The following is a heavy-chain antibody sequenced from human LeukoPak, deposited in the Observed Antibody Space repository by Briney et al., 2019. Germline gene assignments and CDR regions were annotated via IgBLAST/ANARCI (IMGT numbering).Heavy chain of an antibody. Sequence: SETLSLTCTVSGGSISSSSYYWGWIRQPPGKGLEWIGSICYSGSTYYNPSLKSRLTISLDTSKNQFSLRLSSVTAADTAFYYCARRYNWNDRWDWGQGTLVTVSP. D-gene: IGHD1-1*01. V-gene: IGHV4-39*07. CDR2: ICYSGST. CDR1: GGSISSSSYY. J-gene: IGHJ4*02. CDR3: ARRYNWNDRWD.